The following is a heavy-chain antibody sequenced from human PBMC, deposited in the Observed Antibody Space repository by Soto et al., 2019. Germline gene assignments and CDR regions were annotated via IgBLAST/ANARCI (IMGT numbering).Heavy chain of an antibody. D-gene: IGHD3-10*01. CDR3: ASGSGSYPEYNWPEP. CDR1: GFTFSSYA. Sequence: GGSLRLSCAASGFTFSSYAMTWVRQAPGKGLEWVSAISGSGGDTYYADSVKGRFTISRDNSRNTLYLQMNSVRADDTAVYYCASGSGSYPEYNWPEPGGQGTLGTGSP. V-gene: IGHV3-23*01. J-gene: IGHJ5*02. CDR2: ISGSGGDT.